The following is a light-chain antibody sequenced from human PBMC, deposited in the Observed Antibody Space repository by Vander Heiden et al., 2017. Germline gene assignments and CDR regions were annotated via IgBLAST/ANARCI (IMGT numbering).Light chain of an antibody. CDR1: QSISSH. J-gene: IGKJ3*01. V-gene: IGKV3-15*01. Sequence: EIVMTLPPATLSVSPGERVTLSCRASQSISSHLAWYQQKPGQAPRLLIYGAFIRASGIPTSFSGGGSGTDFTLTINTLQSEDFAVYYCQQYDNTPLTFGAGTKVELK. CDR3: QQYDNTPLT. CDR2: GAF.